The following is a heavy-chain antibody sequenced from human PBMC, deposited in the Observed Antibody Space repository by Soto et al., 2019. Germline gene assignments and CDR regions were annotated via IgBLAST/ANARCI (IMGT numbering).Heavy chain of an antibody. CDR3: IGTTREFDI. J-gene: IGHJ3*02. D-gene: IGHD6-6*01. CDR1: GVSISSYY. CDR2: VHYSGGT. V-gene: IGHV4-59*01. Sequence: PSETLSLTCSVSGVSISSYYWSWVRQSPGKGLEWIGFVHYSGGTNYKSSLQSRVTMSIETSKNQFYLKVDSVTAADTAVYYCIGTTREFDIWGQGTLVTVSS.